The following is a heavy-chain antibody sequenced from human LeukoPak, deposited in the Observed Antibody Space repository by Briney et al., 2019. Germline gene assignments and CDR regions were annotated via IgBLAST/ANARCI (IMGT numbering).Heavy chain of an antibody. D-gene: IGHD6-19*01. CDR2: ISYDGSNK. J-gene: IGHJ4*02. V-gene: IGHV3-30*04. Sequence: PGGSLRLSCAASGFTFSSYAMHWVRQAPGKGLEWVAVISYDGSNKYYADSVKGRFTTSRDNSQNTLYLQMNSLRAEDTAVYYCASSSSGRYSSGFDYWGQGTLVTVSS. CDR1: GFTFSSYA. CDR3: ASSSSGRYSSGFDY.